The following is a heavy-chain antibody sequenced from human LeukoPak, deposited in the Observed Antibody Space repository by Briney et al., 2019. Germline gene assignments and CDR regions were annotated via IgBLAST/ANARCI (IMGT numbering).Heavy chain of an antibody. D-gene: IGHD3-10*01. V-gene: IGHV3-23*01. CDR3: AKAGRGGAITMVRGVKGDYYYMDV. CDR1: GFTFSSYG. CDR2: ISGSGGRI. J-gene: IGHJ6*03. Sequence: TGGSLRLSCAASGFTFSSYGMSWVRQAPGKGLEWVSAISGSGGRIYYADSVKGRFTISRDNSKNTLYLQINSLRAEDTAVYYCAKAGRGGAITMVRGVKGDYYYMDVGGKGTTVTISS.